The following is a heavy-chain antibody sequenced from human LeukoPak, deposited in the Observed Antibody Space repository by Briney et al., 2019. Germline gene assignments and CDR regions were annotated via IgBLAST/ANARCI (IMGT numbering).Heavy chain of an antibody. CDR3: ARDRKVRGVFRGLDV. D-gene: IGHD3-10*01. J-gene: IGHJ6*04. Sequence: ASVKVSCKASGYTFTGYYMHWVRQAPGQGLEWMGWINPNSGGTNYAQKFQGRVTMTRDTSISTAYMELSRLRSDDTAVYYCARDRKVRGVFRGLDVWGKGTTVTISS. CDR2: INPNSGGT. CDR1: GYTFTGYY. V-gene: IGHV1-2*02.